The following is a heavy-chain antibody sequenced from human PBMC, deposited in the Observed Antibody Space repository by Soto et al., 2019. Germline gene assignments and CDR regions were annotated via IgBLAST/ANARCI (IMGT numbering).Heavy chain of an antibody. Sequence: QVQLVESGGGVVQPGRSLRLSCAASGFTFSSYAMHWVRQAPGKGLEWVAVISYDGSNKYYADSVKGRFTISRDNSKNTLYLQMNSLRAEDTAVYYCASTMDVWGQGTTVNVSS. V-gene: IGHV3-30-3*01. CDR1: GFTFSSYA. J-gene: IGHJ6*02. CDR3: ASTMDV. CDR2: ISYDGSNK.